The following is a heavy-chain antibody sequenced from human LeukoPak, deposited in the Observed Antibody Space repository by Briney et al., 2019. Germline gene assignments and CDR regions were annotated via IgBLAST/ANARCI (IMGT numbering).Heavy chain of an antibody. D-gene: IGHD4-17*01. CDR2: IIPVLGIA. Sequence: SVKVSCKASGGTFSSYAISWVRQAPGQGLEWMGRIIPVLGIANYAQKFQGRVTITADKSTSTAYMELSSLRSEDTAVYYCAGGHDYGDYGGDYWGQGTLVTVSS. CDR1: GGTFSSYA. CDR3: AGGHDYGDYGGDY. J-gene: IGHJ4*02. V-gene: IGHV1-69*04.